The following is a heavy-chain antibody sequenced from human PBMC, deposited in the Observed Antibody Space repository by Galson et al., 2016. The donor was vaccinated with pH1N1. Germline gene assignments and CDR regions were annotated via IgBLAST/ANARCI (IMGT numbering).Heavy chain of an antibody. CDR3: AASGSYDAFDI. CDR2: ISSRSSSYT. Sequence: SLRLSCAASGFTFSDYYMYWIRQAPGKGLEWVSFISSRSSSYTNYAHPVTVRFTISRDNAKNSLYLQMNSLRAGDTALYYCAASGSYDAFDIWGQGTMVTVSS. CDR1: GFTFSDYY. D-gene: IGHD1-26*01. V-gene: IGHV3-11*06. J-gene: IGHJ3*02.